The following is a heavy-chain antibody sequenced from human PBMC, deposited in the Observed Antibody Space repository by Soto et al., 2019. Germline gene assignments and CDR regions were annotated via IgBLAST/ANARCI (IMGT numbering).Heavy chain of an antibody. CDR1: GGTFSSYA. Sequence: QVQLVQSGAEVKKPGSSVKVSCKASGGTFSSYAISWVRQAPGQGLEWMGGIIPIFDTANYAQKFQGRVTITADESTSTADMGLSSLRSEDTAEYYCASAERGQGSSGVDYWGRGSLVAVSS. J-gene: IGHJ4*02. CDR3: ASAERGQGSSGVDY. CDR2: IIPIFDTA. V-gene: IGHV1-69*12. D-gene: IGHD6-19*01.